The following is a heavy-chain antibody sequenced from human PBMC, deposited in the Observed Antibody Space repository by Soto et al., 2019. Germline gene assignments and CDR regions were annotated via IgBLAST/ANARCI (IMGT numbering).Heavy chain of an antibody. V-gene: IGHV1-18*01. CDR3: ARGGTPIDS. CDR2: ISAYNGNT. CDR1: GYTFTNFG. D-gene: IGHD3-16*01. J-gene: IGHJ4*02. Sequence: QVQLVQSGAEVKKPGASVKVSCKASGYTFTNFGISWVRQAPGQGLEWMGWISAYNGNTNYAQKFQGRVTMTTDTSTSTAYTEVRSLRFDDTAVYYGARGGTPIDSWGQGTLVTVSS.